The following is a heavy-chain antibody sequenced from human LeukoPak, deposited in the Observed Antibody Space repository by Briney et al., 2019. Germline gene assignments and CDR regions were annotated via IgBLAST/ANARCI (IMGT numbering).Heavy chain of an antibody. CDR3: AKDMAYDSGSQIDF. J-gene: IGHJ4*02. CDR1: GFTFDDYA. Sequence: GRSLRLSCAASGFTFDDYAMHWVRQAPGKGLEWGSGISWNSGSIGYADSVKGRFTISRDNAKNSLYLQMNSLRAEDTALYYCAKDMAYDSGSQIDFWGQGTLVTVSS. V-gene: IGHV3-9*01. D-gene: IGHD3-10*01. CDR2: ISWNSGSI.